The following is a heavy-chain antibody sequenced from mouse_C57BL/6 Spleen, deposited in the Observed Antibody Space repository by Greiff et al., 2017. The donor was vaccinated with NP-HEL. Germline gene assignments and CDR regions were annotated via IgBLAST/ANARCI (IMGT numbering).Heavy chain of an antibody. V-gene: IGHV1-26*01. CDR3: ARGGALPFDY. CDR2: INPNNGGT. Sequence: VQLQQSGPELVKPGASVKISCKASGYTFTDYYMNWVKQSHGKSLEWIGDINPNNGGTSYNQKFKGKATLTVDKSSSTAYMELRSLTSEDSAVYYCARGGALPFDYWGQGTTLTVSS. J-gene: IGHJ2*01. D-gene: IGHD3-1*01. CDR1: GYTFTDYY.